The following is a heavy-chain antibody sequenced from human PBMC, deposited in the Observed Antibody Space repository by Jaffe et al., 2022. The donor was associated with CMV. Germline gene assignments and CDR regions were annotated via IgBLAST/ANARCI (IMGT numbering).Heavy chain of an antibody. V-gene: IGHV3-53*01. J-gene: IGHJ3*02. CDR1: GFTVSSNY. D-gene: IGHD5-18*01. CDR2: IYSGGST. Sequence: EVQLVESGGGLIQPGGSLRLSCAASGFTVSSNYMSWVRQAPGKGLEWVSVIYSGGSTYYADSVKGRFTISRDNSKNTLYLQMNSLRAEDTAVYYCARGFYSYGPSDAFDIWGQGTMVTVSS. CDR3: ARGFYSYGPSDAFDI.